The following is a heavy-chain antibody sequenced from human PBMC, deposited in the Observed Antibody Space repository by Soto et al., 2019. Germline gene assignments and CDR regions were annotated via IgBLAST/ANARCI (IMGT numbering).Heavy chain of an antibody. J-gene: IGHJ1*01. V-gene: IGHV1-18*01. D-gene: IGHD6-13*01. Sequence: ASVKVSCKASGYIFTNYAIIWVRQAPGQGPEWMGWISGYNGNTKYAQTLQGRVTMTTDTSTSTAYMELRSLRSDDTAVYYCARGGSSWSAEYYQHWGQGTLVTVSS. CDR1: GYIFTNYA. CDR3: ARGGSSWSAEYYQH. CDR2: ISGYNGNT.